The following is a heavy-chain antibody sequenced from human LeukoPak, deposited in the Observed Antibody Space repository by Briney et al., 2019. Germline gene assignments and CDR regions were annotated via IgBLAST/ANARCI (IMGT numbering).Heavy chain of an antibody. V-gene: IGHV4-34*01. D-gene: IGHD3-9*01. CDR2: INHSGST. CDR1: GGSFSGYY. J-gene: IGHJ4*02. Sequence: SETLSLTCAVYGGSFSGYYWSWIRQPPGKGLEWIGEINHSGSTNYNPSLKSRVTISVDTSKNQFSLKLSSATAADTAVYYCARHDILTGSYLDYWGQGTLVTVSS. CDR3: ARHDILTGSYLDY.